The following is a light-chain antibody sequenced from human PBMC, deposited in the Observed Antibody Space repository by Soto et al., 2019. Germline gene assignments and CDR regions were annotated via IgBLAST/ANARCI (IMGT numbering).Light chain of an antibody. V-gene: IGKV3-20*01. Sequence: EIVLTQSPGTLSLSPGERATLSCRASQSVSSSYLAWYQQKPGQAPRLLIYGASSRATGIPDRFSGSGSGTDFTLIISRVEPEDFAVYYCQQYNSSPLTFGQGTKVEIK. CDR1: QSVSSSY. CDR3: QQYNSSPLT. CDR2: GAS. J-gene: IGKJ1*01.